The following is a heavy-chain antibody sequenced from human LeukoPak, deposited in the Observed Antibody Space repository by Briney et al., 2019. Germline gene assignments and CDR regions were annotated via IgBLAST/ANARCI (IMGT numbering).Heavy chain of an antibody. CDR1: GGSFSGYY. Sequence: SETLSLTCAVYGGSFSGYYWSWIRQPPGKGLEWIGEINHSGSTNYNPSLKGRVTISVDTSKNQFSLKLSSVTAADTAVYYCASSTPWIQLWYGRDYWGQGTLVTVSS. D-gene: IGHD5-18*01. V-gene: IGHV4-34*01. CDR2: INHSGST. J-gene: IGHJ4*02. CDR3: ASSTPWIQLWYGRDY.